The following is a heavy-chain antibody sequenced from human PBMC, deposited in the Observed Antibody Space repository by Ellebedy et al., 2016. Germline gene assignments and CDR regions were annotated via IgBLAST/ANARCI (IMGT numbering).Heavy chain of an antibody. CDR3: ARVARGPSYAFDI. Sequence: GGSLRLXCAASGFTFSSYAMSWVRQAPGKGLEWVSAISGSGGSTYYADSVKGRFTISRHNSKNTLYLQMNSLRAEDTAVYYCARVARGPSYAFDIWGQGTMVTVSS. J-gene: IGHJ3*02. CDR1: GFTFSSYA. D-gene: IGHD3-10*01. CDR2: ISGSGGST. V-gene: IGHV3-23*01.